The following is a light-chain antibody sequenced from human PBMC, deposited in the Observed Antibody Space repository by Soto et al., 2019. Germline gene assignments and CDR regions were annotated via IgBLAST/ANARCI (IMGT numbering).Light chain of an antibody. CDR2: EVA. V-gene: IGLV2-8*01. CDR1: KNDIGVYDF. CDR3: KSYAGSNTYV. J-gene: IGLJ1*01. Sequence: QSALTQPPSASGSPGQSVTISCTGTKNDIGVYDFVSWYQHHPGKAPRLIIYEVAQRPSGVPDRFSGSTSGNTASLTVSGLQAADEADYFCKSYAGSNTYVFGSGTKLTVL.